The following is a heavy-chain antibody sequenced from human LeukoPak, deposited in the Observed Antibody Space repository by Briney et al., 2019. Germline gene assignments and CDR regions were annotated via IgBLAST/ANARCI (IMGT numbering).Heavy chain of an antibody. CDR1: GLHYGDYA. CDR3: LRDRYSNSFPVPTNDY. J-gene: IGHJ4*02. D-gene: IGHD4-11*01. CDR2: ITSKAYGGTT. Sequence: GGSLRLSCTASGLHYGDYAVTGVREAPAKGLEFGTVITSKAYGGTTEDVACVRGSVTVSSDDSSNIGCLQVDSLQTADTALYYCLRDRYSNSFPVPTNDYWGPGTLVTVSS. V-gene: IGHV3-49*04.